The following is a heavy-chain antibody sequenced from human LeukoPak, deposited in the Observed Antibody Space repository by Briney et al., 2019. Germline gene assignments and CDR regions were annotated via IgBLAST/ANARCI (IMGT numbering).Heavy chain of an antibody. CDR1: GFTFRAYA. J-gene: IGHJ4*02. CDR2: ISNDGTIQ. CDR3: ARAMVRGAIPY. D-gene: IGHD3-10*01. Sequence: GGSLRLSCVASGFTFRAYAMHWVRQAPGKGLEWLAVISNDGTIQYYADSVKGRFTISRDNSRNIMNLQTDSLRPEDTALYYCARAMVRGAIPYWGQGTLVTVSS. V-gene: IGHV3-30*04.